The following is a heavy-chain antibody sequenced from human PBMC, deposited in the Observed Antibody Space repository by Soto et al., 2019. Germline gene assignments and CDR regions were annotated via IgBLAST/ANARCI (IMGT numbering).Heavy chain of an antibody. J-gene: IGHJ4*02. CDR2: ISTYNGNT. CDR3: ARDGYSRPDY. D-gene: IGHD2-15*01. V-gene: IGHV1-18*04. CDR1: GYTFSTYG. Sequence: ASVKVSCKASGYTFSTYGISWVRQAPGQGLEWMGWISTYNGNTNYALKLQGRVTMTTDTSTSTAYMELRSLRSDDTAVYYCARDGYSRPDYWGQGTPVTVSS.